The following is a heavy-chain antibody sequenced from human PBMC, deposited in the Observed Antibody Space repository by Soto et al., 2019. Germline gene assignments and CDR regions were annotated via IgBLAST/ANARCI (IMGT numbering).Heavy chain of an antibody. CDR3: ARDGRLGGWPNFDY. CDR2: ISYDGSNK. V-gene: IGHV3-30-3*01. CDR1: GFTFSSYA. J-gene: IGHJ4*02. Sequence: ESVGGVVQPGRSLRLSCAASGFTFSSYAMHWVRQAPGKGLEWVAVISYDGSNKYYADSVKGRFTISRDNSKNTLYLQMNSLRAEDTAVYYCARDGRLGGWPNFDYWGQGTLVTVSS. D-gene: IGHD6-19*01.